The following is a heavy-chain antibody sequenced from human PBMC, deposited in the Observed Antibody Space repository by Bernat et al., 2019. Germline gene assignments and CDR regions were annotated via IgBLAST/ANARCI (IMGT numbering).Heavy chain of an antibody. D-gene: IGHD6-13*01. CDR3: ARVGEQLGTGGNFDY. V-gene: IGHV3-30*01. CDR1: GFTFSSYA. Sequence: QVQLVASGGGVVQPVRSLRLSCAASGFTFSSYAMHWVRQAPGKVLEWVAVISYDGSNKYYADSVKGRFTISRANAKNTLYLQMNSLRVEDADEDVCARVGEQLGTGGNFDYWGQGTLVTVSS. CDR2: ISYDGSNK. J-gene: IGHJ4*02.